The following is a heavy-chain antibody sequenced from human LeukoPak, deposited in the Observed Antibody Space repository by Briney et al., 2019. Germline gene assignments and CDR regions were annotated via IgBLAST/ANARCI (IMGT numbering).Heavy chain of an antibody. Sequence: PSETLSLTCTVSGGSISSSSYYWGWIRQPPGKGLEWIGSIYYSGSTYYNPSLKSRVTISVDTSKNQFSLKLSSVTAADTAVYYCARVRYCSSTSCHPDAFDIWGQGTMVTVSS. V-gene: IGHV4-39*07. CDR2: IYYSGST. D-gene: IGHD2-2*01. J-gene: IGHJ3*02. CDR3: ARVRYCSSTSCHPDAFDI. CDR1: GGSISSSSYY.